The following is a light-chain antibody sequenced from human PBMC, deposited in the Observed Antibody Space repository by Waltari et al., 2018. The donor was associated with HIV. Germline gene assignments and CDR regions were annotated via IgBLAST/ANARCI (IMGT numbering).Light chain of an antibody. Sequence: QSALTQPRSVSGSPGQSVTISCTGTSRVVGAYKFVSWYQQHPGKAPKLLIYDVTTRPSGVPDRFSGSKSGNSASLIISGLQAGDEAHYFCCSYAGNYAWVFGGGTKLTVL. CDR3: CSYAGNYAWV. V-gene: IGLV2-11*01. CDR2: DVT. CDR1: SRVVGAYKF. J-gene: IGLJ3*02.